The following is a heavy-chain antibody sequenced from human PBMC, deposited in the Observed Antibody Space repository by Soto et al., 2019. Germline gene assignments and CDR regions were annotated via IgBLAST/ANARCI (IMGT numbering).Heavy chain of an antibody. V-gene: IGHV1-69*13. CDR2: IIPIFGTA. D-gene: IGHD6-6*01. J-gene: IGHJ6*02. Sequence: SVKVSCKASGGTFSSYAISWLRQAPGQGLEWMGGIIPIFGTANYAQKFQGRVTITADESTSTAYMELSSLRSEDTAVYYCARVRIAARQGGGYYYYGMDVWGQGTTVTVSS. CDR3: ARVRIAARQGGGYYYYGMDV. CDR1: GGTFSSYA.